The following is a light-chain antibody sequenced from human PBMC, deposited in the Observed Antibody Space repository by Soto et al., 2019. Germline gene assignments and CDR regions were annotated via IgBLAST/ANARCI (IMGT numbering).Light chain of an antibody. V-gene: IGLV1-44*01. Sequence: QSVLTQPPSASGTPGQRVTISCSGSSSNIGRNTVHWYQQLPGTAPNVLIYTNDKRPSGVPDRFSGSKSGTSASLAISGLQSEDEADYYCAAWDDSLKGHVFGTGNKLTVL. CDR1: SSNIGRNT. CDR3: AAWDDSLKGHV. CDR2: TND. J-gene: IGLJ1*01.